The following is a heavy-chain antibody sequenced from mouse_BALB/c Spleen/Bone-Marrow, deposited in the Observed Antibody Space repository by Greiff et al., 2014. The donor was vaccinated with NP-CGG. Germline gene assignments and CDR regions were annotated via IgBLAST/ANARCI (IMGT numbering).Heavy chain of an antibody. V-gene: IGHV1-4*02. J-gene: IGHJ4*01. Sequence: LQESAAELARPGASVKMSCKTSGYTFTYYTMHWVKQRPGQGLEWIGYINPSSGYTDYNQKFKDKTTLTTDKSSSTAYLQLSRLTSEDSAVYYCVRENYDYDGDAMDYLGQGTSGTVSS. CDR3: VRENYDYDGDAMDY. D-gene: IGHD2-4*01. CDR2: INPSSGYT. CDR1: GYTFTYYT.